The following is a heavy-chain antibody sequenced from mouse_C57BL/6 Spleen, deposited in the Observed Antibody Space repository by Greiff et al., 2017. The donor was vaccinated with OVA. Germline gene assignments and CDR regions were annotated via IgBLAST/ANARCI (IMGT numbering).Heavy chain of an antibody. D-gene: IGHD1-1*01. CDR2: INPNNGGT. J-gene: IGHJ1*03. CDR3: ARYPSYYYGSSYWYFDV. Sequence: EVQLQQSGPELVKPGASVKISCKASGYTFTDYYMNWVKQSHGKSLEWIGDINPNNGGTSYNQKFKGKATLTVDKSSSTAYMELRSLTSEDSAVYYCARYPSYYYGSSYWYFDVWGTGTTVTVSS. V-gene: IGHV1-26*01. CDR1: GYTFTDYY.